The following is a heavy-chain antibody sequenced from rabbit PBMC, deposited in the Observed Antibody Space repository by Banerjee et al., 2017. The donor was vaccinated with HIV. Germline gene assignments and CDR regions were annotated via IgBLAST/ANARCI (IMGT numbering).Heavy chain of an antibody. CDR3: ARDGSNSGGYPNLNL. J-gene: IGHJ4*01. Sequence: QEQLVESGGGLVTLGGSLKLTCKASGIDFSSSYYICWVRQAPGKGLEWIAYIFAGLTGNTYYASWAKGRFTISKTSSTTVTLQMTSLTAADTATYFCARDGSNSGGYPNLNLWGPGTLVTVS. D-gene: IGHD1-1*01. V-gene: IGHV1S45*01. CDR2: IFAGLTGNT. CDR1: GIDFSSSYY.